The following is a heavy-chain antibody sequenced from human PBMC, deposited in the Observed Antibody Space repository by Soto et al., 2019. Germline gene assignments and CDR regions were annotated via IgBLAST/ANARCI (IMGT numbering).Heavy chain of an antibody. CDR2: IFYSGGT. CDR3: ARVQLDHKVIDY. Sequence: SATRSLTCSVSGDSISTYCWSWIRQPPGKGLQWIGYIFYSGGTAYNPSLESRVTISLDMSKKQFSLKLNSMTAADTAVYYCARVQLDHKVIDYWGQGTQVTVSS. D-gene: IGHD1-1*01. J-gene: IGHJ4*02. CDR1: GDSISTYC. V-gene: IGHV4-59*01.